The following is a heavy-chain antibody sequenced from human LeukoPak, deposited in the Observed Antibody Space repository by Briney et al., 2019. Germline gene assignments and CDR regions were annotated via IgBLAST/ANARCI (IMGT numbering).Heavy chain of an antibody. D-gene: IGHD1-26*01. V-gene: IGHV3-48*03. Sequence: GGSLRLSCAASGFTFSSYEMNWVRQAPGKGLEWVSYISSSGSTIYYADSVKGRFTISRDNAKNSLYLQMNSLRAEDTAVYYCARAGSGRSPDWFDLWGQGTLVTVSS. CDR1: GFTFSSYE. J-gene: IGHJ5*02. CDR2: ISSSGSTI. CDR3: ARAGSGRSPDWFDL.